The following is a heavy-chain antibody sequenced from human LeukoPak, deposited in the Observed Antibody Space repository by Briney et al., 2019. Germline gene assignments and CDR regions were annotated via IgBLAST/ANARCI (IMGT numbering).Heavy chain of an antibody. CDR2: ISGSGGST. J-gene: IGHJ4*02. V-gene: IGHV3-23*01. Sequence: GGSLRLSCVASGFTFSDYGMHWARQAPGKGLEWVSAISGSGGSTYYADSVKGRFTISRDNSKNTLYLQMNSLRAEDTAVYFCAKNRGYCSGGSCYSDYWGQGTLVTVSS. CDR1: GFTFSDYG. D-gene: IGHD2-15*01. CDR3: AKNRGYCSGGSCYSDY.